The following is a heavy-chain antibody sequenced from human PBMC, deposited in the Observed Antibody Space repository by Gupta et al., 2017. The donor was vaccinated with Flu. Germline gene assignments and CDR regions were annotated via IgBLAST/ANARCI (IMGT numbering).Heavy chain of an antibody. CDR2: IKSRINGETT. Sequence: RQAPGKGLEWVGHIKSRINGETTDDAAPVKGRFIISRDDSKNTLYLQMNSLETEDTAVYFWATDDYVWGPYRPPDPAPIDSWGQGSLVTVSS. CDR3: ATDDYVWGPYRPPDPAPIDS. V-gene: IGHV3-15*01. J-gene: IGHJ4*02. D-gene: IGHD3-16*02.